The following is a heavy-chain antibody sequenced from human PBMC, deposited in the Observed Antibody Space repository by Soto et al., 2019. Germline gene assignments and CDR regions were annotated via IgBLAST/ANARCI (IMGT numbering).Heavy chain of an antibody. D-gene: IGHD6-6*01. CDR3: ARARAARPYYYYYYGMDV. V-gene: IGHV6-1*01. J-gene: IGHJ6*02. CDR1: GDSVSSNSAA. Sequence: SQTLSLTCAIPGDSVSSNSAAWNWIRQSPSRGLEWLGRTYYRSKWYNDYAVSVKSRITINPDTSKNQFSLQLNSVTPEDTAVYYCARARAARPYYYYYYGMDVWGQGTTVTVSS. CDR2: TYYRSKWYN.